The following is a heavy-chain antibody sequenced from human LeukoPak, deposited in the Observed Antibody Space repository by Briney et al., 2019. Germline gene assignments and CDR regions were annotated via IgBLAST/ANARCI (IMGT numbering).Heavy chain of an antibody. Sequence: SETLSLTCLVSGDSLSSGYYWGWVRQPPGKGLEWIGSVYHTGSTYYNPSVKTRITLFVDTLTNQFSLKLRSVTAADTAVYYCARRRIATQAVDYWGQGTLVTVSS. V-gene: IGHV4-38-2*01. CDR1: GDSLSSGYY. D-gene: IGHD6-13*01. CDR3: ARRRIATQAVDY. J-gene: IGHJ4*02. CDR2: VYHTGST.